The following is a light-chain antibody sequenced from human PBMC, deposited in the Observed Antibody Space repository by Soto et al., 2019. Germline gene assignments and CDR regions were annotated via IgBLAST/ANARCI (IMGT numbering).Light chain of an antibody. V-gene: IGKV2-30*01. CDR3: MQGTHWPPRT. J-gene: IGKJ1*01. Sequence: DVVMTQSPLFLPVTLGQPASISCRSSHSLAYSDGNTYLNWFQQRPGHSPRRLIYNVSKRDSGVPDRFSGSGSGTDFTLRISRVEAEDVGVYYCMQGTHWPPRTFCQGTKVEIK. CDR2: NVS. CDR1: HSLAYSDGNTY.